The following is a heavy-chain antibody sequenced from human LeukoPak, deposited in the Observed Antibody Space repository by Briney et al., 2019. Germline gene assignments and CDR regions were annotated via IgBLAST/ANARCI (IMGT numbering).Heavy chain of an antibody. D-gene: IGHD6-25*01. CDR3: ARSPATGRYFDL. CDR1: GFTFSSYA. CDR2: ISGSGGST. Sequence: GGSLRLSCAASGFTFSSYAMSWVRQAPGKGLEWVSAISGSGGSTYYADSVKGRFTISRDNSKNTLYLQMNSLRAGDTAVYYCARSPATGRYFDLWGRGTLVTVSS. J-gene: IGHJ2*01. V-gene: IGHV3-23*01.